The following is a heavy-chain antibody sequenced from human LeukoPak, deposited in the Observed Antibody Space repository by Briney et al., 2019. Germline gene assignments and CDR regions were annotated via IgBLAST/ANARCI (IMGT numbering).Heavy chain of an antibody. J-gene: IGHJ5*02. CDR3: AKGGPGNVLLWFGELS. Sequence: GGSLRLSCAASGFTFSSYAMSSVRQAPGKGLGWVSAIIGSGGSTYYADSVKGRFTISRDNSKNTLYLQMNSLGAEDTAVYYCAKGGPGNVLLWFGELSWGQGTLVTVSS. D-gene: IGHD3-10*01. CDR1: GFTFSSYA. CDR2: IIGSGGST. V-gene: IGHV3-23*01.